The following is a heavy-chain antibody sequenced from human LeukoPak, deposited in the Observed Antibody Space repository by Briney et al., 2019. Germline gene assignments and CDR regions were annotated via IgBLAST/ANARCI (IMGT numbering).Heavy chain of an antibody. Sequence: ASVKVSCKASGYIFSSYYIHWVRQAPGQGLEWMGIINPSGGTTSYAQKFQGRVTMTTDTSTSTAYMELRSLRSDDTAVYYCARWQYRGSGTDYWGQGTLVTVSS. CDR3: ARWQYRGSGTDY. CDR1: GYIFSSYY. V-gene: IGHV1-46*01. J-gene: IGHJ4*02. D-gene: IGHD3-10*01. CDR2: INPSGGTT.